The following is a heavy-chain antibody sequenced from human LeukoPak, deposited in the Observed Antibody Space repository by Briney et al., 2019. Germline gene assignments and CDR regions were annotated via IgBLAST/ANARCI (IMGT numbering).Heavy chain of an antibody. V-gene: IGHV3-30*04. D-gene: IGHD3-10*01. CDR1: GFTFSSYA. CDR3: ARTPQRITMVRGLSNYFDY. J-gene: IGHJ4*02. CDR2: ISYDGSNK. Sequence: TGGSLRLSCAASGFTFSSYAMHWVRQAPGKGLEWEAVISYDGSNKYYADSVKGRFTISRDNSKNTLYLQMNSLRAEDTAVYYCARTPQRITMVRGLSNYFDYWGQGTLVTVSS.